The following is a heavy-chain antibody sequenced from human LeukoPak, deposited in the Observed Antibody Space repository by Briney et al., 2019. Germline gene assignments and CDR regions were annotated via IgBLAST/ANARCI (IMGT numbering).Heavy chain of an antibody. J-gene: IGHJ4*02. CDR1: GFSFSRYA. V-gene: IGHV3-23*01. CDR2: ISGSDGST. D-gene: IGHD2-15*01. CDR3: AKSLGGSCYSGSDY. Sequence: GGSLRLSCAASGFSFSRYAMTWVRQAPGKGLEWVSGISGSDGSTYYADSVKGRFTISRDNSKNTLSLQMNSLRAEDTAVYYCAKSLGGSCYSGSDYWGQGTLVTVSS.